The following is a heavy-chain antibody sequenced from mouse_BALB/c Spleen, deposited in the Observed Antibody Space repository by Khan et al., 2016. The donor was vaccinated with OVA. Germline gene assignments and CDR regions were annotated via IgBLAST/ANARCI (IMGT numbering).Heavy chain of an antibody. CDR2: INPYNGGT. J-gene: IGHJ2*01. V-gene: IGHV1S136*01. CDR3: ARGNWQCYYVDY. CDR1: GYTFTNYV. D-gene: IGHD4-1*01. Sequence: EVQLQQSGPELVKPGASVKMSCKASGYTFTNYVLHWVKQKPGQGLEWIGSINPYNGGTKYNEKFKGKATLASDKSSITAYMQLSSLTAEDSAVYYYARGNWQCYYVDYWGQGTTLTLSS.